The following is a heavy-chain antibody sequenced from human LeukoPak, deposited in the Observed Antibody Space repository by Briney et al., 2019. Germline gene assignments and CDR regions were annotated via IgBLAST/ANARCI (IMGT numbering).Heavy chain of an antibody. CDR3: AVVTTGLNWFDP. V-gene: IGHV1-69*05. D-gene: IGHD2-21*02. Sequence: GASVKVSCKASGGTFSSYAISWVRQAPGQGLEWMGVIIPIFGTANYAQKFQGRVTITTDESTSTAYMELSSLRSEDTAVYYCAVVTTGLNWFDPWGQGTLVTVSS. CDR1: GGTFSSYA. CDR2: IIPIFGTA. J-gene: IGHJ5*02.